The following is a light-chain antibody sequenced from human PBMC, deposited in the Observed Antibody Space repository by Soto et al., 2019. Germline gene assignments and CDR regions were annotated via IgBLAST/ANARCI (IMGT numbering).Light chain of an antibody. CDR2: KAS. CDR3: QQYNSPLT. CDR1: QSISNW. J-gene: IGKJ4*01. V-gene: IGKV1-5*03. Sequence: DIQMTQSPSTLSASAGDRVTITCRASQSISNWLAWYQQKPGKAPKLLIYKASSLESGVPSRFSGSGSGTEFTLTISSLQPDDFATYYCQQYNSPLTFGGGTKVEIK.